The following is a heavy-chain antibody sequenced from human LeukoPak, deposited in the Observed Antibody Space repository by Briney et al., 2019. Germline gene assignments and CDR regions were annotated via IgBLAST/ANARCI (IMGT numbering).Heavy chain of an antibody. CDR2: IIPIFGTA. D-gene: IGHD1-1*01. J-gene: IGHJ4*02. V-gene: IGHV1-69*05. CDR1: GGTFSSYA. CDR3: AREGKTGTTERDYFDY. Sequence: ASVKVSCKASGGTFSSYAISWVRQAPGQGLEWMGRIIPIFGTANYAQKFQGRVTITTDESTSTAYMELSSLRSEDTAVYSCAREGKTGTTERDYFDYWGQGTLVTVSS.